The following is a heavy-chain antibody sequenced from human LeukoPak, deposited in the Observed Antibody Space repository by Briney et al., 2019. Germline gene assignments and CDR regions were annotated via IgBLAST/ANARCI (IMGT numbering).Heavy chain of an antibody. CDR1: GYSFTSYW. CDR2: IYPGDSDT. Sequence: GESLKISCKGSGYSFTSYWIGWVRQMPGKGLEWMGIIYPGDSDTRYSPSFQGQVTISADKSISTAYLQWSSLKASDTAMYYCARLYSDQPNTEWDIVRGPNGGYDFLLDYWGQGTLVTVSS. CDR3: ARLYSDQPNTEWDIVRGPNGGYDFLLDY. J-gene: IGHJ4*02. V-gene: IGHV5-51*01. D-gene: IGHD5-12*01.